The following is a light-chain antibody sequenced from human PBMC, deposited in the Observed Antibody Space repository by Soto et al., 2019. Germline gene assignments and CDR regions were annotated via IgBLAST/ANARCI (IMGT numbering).Light chain of an antibody. J-gene: IGLJ3*02. Sequence: QSALTQPASVSGSPGQSITISCTGTSSDVGAYNYVSWYQQHPGKAPKLMIFDVSNRPSGVSNRFSGSKSGNTASLTISGLQAEDEADYYCSSYTTATTRVFGGGTKLPS. CDR2: DVS. CDR3: SSYTTATTRV. CDR1: SSDVGAYNY. V-gene: IGLV2-14*01.